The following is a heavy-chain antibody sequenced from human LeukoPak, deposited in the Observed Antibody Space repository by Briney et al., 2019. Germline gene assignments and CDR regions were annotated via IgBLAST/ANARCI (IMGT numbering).Heavy chain of an antibody. J-gene: IGHJ4*02. V-gene: IGHV4-4*07. D-gene: IGHD3-22*01. CDR2: IYTSGST. Sequence: SETLSLTCTVSGGSISSYYWSWIRQPAGKGLEWIGRIYTSGSTNYNPSLKSRVTISVDTSKNQFSLKLSSVTAADTAVYYCARQGYYDSSGYYFKLYYFDYWGQGTLVSVSS. CDR3: ARQGYYDSSGYYFKLYYFDY. CDR1: GGSISSYY.